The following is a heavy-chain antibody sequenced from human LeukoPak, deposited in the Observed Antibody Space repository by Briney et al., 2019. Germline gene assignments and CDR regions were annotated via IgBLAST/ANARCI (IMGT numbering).Heavy chain of an antibody. CDR1: GFTVSSSH. V-gene: IGHV3-66*01. J-gene: IGHJ3*02. D-gene: IGHD3-3*02. CDR2: MHLSCST. Sequence: PGGSLRLSCAASGFTVSSSHMSWVRQAPGKGLEWVSVMHLSCSTYYADSVKGRYTISRDNSNNTLYLQMNSLRAEDTAVYFCVRIAFTFDIWGQGTMDTLSS. CDR3: VRIAFTFDI.